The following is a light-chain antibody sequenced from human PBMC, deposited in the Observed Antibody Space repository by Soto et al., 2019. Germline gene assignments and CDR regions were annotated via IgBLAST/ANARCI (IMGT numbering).Light chain of an antibody. CDR2: GAS. Sequence: ECVLTQALGTLYLSTGERATLSCRSSQSVSSSYLAWYQQKPGQAPRLLIYGASSRATGIPDRFSGSGSGTDFTLTISRLEPEDFAVYYCQQYGSSPRTFGQRTKVDVK. CDR3: QQYGSSPRT. J-gene: IGKJ1*01. CDR1: QSVSSSY. V-gene: IGKV3-20*01.